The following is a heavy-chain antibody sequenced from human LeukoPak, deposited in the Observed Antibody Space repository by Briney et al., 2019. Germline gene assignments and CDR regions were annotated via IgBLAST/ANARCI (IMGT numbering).Heavy chain of an antibody. CDR3: ARRGGCGGDCYPDYGMDV. CDR2: IYYSGST. Sequence: PSETLSLTCTVSGGSISSYYWSWIRQPPGKGLEWIGDIYYSGSTNYNPSLKSRVTISVDTSKNQFSLKLSSVTAADTAVYYCARRGGCGGDCYPDYGMDVWGQGTTVTVSS. V-gene: IGHV4-59*08. D-gene: IGHD2-21*02. J-gene: IGHJ6*02. CDR1: GGSISSYY.